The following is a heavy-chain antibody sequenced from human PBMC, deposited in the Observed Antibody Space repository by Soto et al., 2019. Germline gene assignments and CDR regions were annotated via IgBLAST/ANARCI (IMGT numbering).Heavy chain of an antibody. CDR3: ARAVRRSIYETSGYANYFDY. CDR1: SLSVTSGGFS. D-gene: IGHD3-22*01. V-gene: IGHV4-30-2*01. Sequence: QLQLRESGSGLLKPSQTLSLTCAVSSLSVTSGGFSWSWIRQPPGKCLEWIGFIYHGGSTHYNPSLRGRVTMSVDRSKNQFSLKLSSVTAADTAVYYCARAVRRSIYETSGYANYFDYWGQGAPVTVSS. CDR2: IYHGGST. J-gene: IGHJ4*02.